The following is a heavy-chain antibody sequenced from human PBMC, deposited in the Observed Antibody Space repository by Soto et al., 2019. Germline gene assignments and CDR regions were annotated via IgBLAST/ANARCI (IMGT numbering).Heavy chain of an antibody. Sequence: PSETLSLTCTVSGGSISSYYWSWIRQPPGKGLEWIGYIYYSGSTNYNPSLKSRVTISVDTSKNQFSLKLSSVTAADTAVYYCARTASWSGWYNPHYYYYGMDVWGQGTTVTVSS. CDR3: ARTASWSGWYNPHYYYYGMDV. CDR2: IYYSGST. V-gene: IGHV4-59*01. D-gene: IGHD6-19*01. J-gene: IGHJ6*02. CDR1: GGSISSYY.